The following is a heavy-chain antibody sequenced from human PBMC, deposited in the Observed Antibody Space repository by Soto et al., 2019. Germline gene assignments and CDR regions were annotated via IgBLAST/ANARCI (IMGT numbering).Heavy chain of an antibody. CDR3: AKDFITIFGVVIIPGGMEV. J-gene: IGHJ6*02. D-gene: IGHD3-3*01. Sequence: GGSLRLSCAASGFTFSSYAMSWVRQAPGKGLEWVSAISGSGGSTYYADSVKGRFTISRDNSKNTLYLQMNSLRAEDTAVYYCAKDFITIFGVVIIPGGMEVWGQGTTVTVSS. V-gene: IGHV3-23*01. CDR1: GFTFSSYA. CDR2: ISGSGGST.